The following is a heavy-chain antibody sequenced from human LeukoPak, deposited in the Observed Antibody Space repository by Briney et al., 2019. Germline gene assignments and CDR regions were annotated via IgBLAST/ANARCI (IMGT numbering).Heavy chain of an antibody. CDR1: GYTFSGYY. V-gene: IGHV1-2*02. D-gene: IGHD1-1*01. Sequence: ASVKVSCKASGYTFSGYYKHWVRQAPGQGLEWMGWISPNSDGTNYAQKFQGRVTMTRDTSISTAYMELSRLRSDDTAIYYCARVGGTTSAIAFDIWGQGTMVTVSS. CDR3: ARVGGTTSAIAFDI. CDR2: ISPNSDGT. J-gene: IGHJ3*02.